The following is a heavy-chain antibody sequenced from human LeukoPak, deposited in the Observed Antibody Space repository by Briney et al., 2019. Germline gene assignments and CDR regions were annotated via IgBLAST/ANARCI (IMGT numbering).Heavy chain of an antibody. CDR1: GFTFSSYS. CDR3: ARTRPSQFYFDS. CDR2: ISSSGSTI. J-gene: IGHJ4*02. V-gene: IGHV3-48*04. D-gene: IGHD2-2*01. Sequence: GGSLRLSWAASGFTFSSYSMNWVRQALGKGLEWVSYISSSGSTIYYADSVKGRFTISRDNAKNSLYLQMNSLRAEDTAVYYCARTRPSQFYFDSWGQGTLVTVSS.